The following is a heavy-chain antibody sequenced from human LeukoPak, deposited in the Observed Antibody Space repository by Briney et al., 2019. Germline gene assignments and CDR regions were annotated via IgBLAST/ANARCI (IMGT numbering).Heavy chain of an antibody. Sequence: PGGSLRLSCAASGFTFSSYSMNWVRQAPGKGLEWVSSISSSSSYIYYADPVKGRFTISRDNAKNSLYLQMNSLRAEDTAVYYCAKDSVVVPAAPGYFDYWGQGTLVTVSS. D-gene: IGHD2-2*01. CDR2: ISSSSSYI. CDR3: AKDSVVVPAAPGYFDY. V-gene: IGHV3-21*04. CDR1: GFTFSSYS. J-gene: IGHJ4*02.